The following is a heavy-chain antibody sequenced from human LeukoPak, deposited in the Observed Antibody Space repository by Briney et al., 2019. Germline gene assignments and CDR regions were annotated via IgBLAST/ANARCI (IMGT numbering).Heavy chain of an antibody. CDR1: GFTFDDYA. CDR2: ISWNSGSI. CDR3: AKGLEFDP. Sequence: GESLRLSCAASGFTFDDYAMHWVRQAPGKGLEWVSGISWNSGSIGYADSVKGRFTISRDNAKNSLYLQMNSLRAEDTALYYCAKGLEFDPWGQGTLVTVSS. V-gene: IGHV3-9*01. J-gene: IGHJ5*02.